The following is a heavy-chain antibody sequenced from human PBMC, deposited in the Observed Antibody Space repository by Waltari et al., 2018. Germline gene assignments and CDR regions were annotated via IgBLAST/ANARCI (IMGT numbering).Heavy chain of an antibody. CDR2: IYYSGST. D-gene: IGHD6-13*01. J-gene: IGHJ4*02. CDR1: GGSISSSSYY. V-gene: IGHV4-39*01. CDR3: ARQGIAAGEYYFDY. Sequence: QLQLQESGPGLVKPSETLSLTCTVSGGSISSSSYYCGWIRQPPGKGLEWIGSIYYSGSTYDNPALKRRVTISVDTSKNQFSLKLSSVTAADTAVYYCARQGIAAGEYYFDYWGQGTLVTVSS.